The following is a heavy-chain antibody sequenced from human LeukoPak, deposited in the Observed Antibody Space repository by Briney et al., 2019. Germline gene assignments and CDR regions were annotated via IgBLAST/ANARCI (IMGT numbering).Heavy chain of an antibody. Sequence: GGSLRLSCAASGIIVTTNYMSWVRQAPGKGLEWVSIIYRGDDTDYADSVKGGFVISRDSSKNTVLLQLNSVGVDDTATYFCARVKNGYNYVFDSWGQGTLVTVSS. CDR2: IYRGDDT. V-gene: IGHV3-53*01. CDR3: ARVKNGYNYVFDS. D-gene: IGHD5-24*01. J-gene: IGHJ4*02. CDR1: GIIVTTNY.